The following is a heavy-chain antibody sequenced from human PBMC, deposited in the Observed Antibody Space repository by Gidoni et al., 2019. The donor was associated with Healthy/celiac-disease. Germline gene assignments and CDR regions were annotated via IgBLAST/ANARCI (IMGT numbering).Heavy chain of an antibody. CDR3: AKPGRAIYYDFWSGYYSGYDGGYFDY. CDR2: ISGSVGST. Sequence: EVQLLESGGGLVQPGGSLRLSCAASGFTFSSYALSWVRQAPGTGLEWVSAISGSVGSTYDSDSVKGRFTISRDNSKNTLYLQMNSLRAEDTAVYYCAKPGRAIYYDFWSGYYSGYDGGYFDYWGQGTLVTVSS. CDR1: GFTFSSYA. J-gene: IGHJ4*02. V-gene: IGHV3-23*01. D-gene: IGHD3-3*01.